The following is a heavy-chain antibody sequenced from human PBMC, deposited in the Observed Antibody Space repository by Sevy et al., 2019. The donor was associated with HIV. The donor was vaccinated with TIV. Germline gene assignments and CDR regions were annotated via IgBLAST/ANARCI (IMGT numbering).Heavy chain of an antibody. D-gene: IGHD2-15*01. CDR2: ISLHGTNK. CDR3: VRETGGSGSAGYFGD. V-gene: IGHV3-30*04. J-gene: IGHJ4*02. CDR1: GFTFSNYV. Sequence: GGSLRLSCAASGFTFSNYVMHWVRQAPGKGLEWVALISLHGTNKDYRDSVKGRFTISRDDAKNTVYVEMTSLTVEETALYYCVRETGGSGSAGYFGDWGQGTLVTVSS.